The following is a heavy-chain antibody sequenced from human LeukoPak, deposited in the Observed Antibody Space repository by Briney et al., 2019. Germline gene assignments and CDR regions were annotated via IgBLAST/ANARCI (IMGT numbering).Heavy chain of an antibody. CDR2: ISAYNGNT. CDR1: GYTFTSYG. V-gene: IGHV1-18*01. Sequence: ASVKVSCKASGYTFTSYGISWVRQAPGQGLEWMGWISAYNGNTNYAQKLQGRVTMTTDTSTSTAYMELRSLRSDDTAVYYCARAYYYDSSGYYYLHHDAFDIWGQGTMVTVSS. D-gene: IGHD3-22*01. CDR3: ARAYYYDSSGYYYLHHDAFDI. J-gene: IGHJ3*02.